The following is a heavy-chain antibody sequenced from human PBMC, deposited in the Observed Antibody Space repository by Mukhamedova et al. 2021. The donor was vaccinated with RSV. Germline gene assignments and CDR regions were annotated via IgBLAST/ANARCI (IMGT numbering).Heavy chain of an antibody. V-gene: IGHV3-66*02. J-gene: IGHJ5*02. CDR3: ARGTMVLES. CDR2: IYSGGNT. D-gene: IGHD4/OR15-4a*01. Sequence: APGKGLEWVSIIYSGGNTYYADSVKGRFTISRDNSKNTLYLQMNSLRAEDTAVYYCARGTMVLESWGQGTLVTVSS.